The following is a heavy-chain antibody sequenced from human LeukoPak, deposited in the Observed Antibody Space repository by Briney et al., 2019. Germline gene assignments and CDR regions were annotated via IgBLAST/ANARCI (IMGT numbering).Heavy chain of an antibody. CDR3: ARTYGSGSYYNGLIDY. Sequence: ASVKGSCKASRYTFTSVDVTWVRQAPRQGLEWMGWISAYNGDTKYTQKLQGRVTTTTDTSTSTAYMEMRSLRSDDTAVYYCARTYGSGSYYNGLIDYWGQGTLVTVSS. CDR1: RYTFTSVD. D-gene: IGHD3-10*01. CDR2: ISAYNGDT. J-gene: IGHJ4*02. V-gene: IGHV1-18*01.